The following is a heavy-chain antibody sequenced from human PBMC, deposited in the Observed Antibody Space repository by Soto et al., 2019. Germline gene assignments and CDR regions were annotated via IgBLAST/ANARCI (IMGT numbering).Heavy chain of an antibody. CDR1: GCTFSDSW. V-gene: IGHV3-7*01. CDR2: ISADGRET. D-gene: IGHD6-6*01. CDR3: AKKPRLLDS. Sequence: EVQLVESGGGLVQPGGSLRLSCAASGCTFSDSWMNWFRQAPGKGLEWVAYISADGRETNHVDSVKGRFTISRDNAKNSLYLQMNSLRAEDTAVYYCAKKPRLLDSWGQGTLVTVSS. J-gene: IGHJ4*02.